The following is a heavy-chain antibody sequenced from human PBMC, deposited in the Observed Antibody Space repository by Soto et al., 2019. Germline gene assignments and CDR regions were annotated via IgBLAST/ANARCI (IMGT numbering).Heavy chain of an antibody. CDR3: ARHRKSAVVVPAAKLQGGSPPYYMDV. J-gene: IGHJ6*03. CDR1: GCSISSSSYY. V-gene: IGHV4-39*01. CDR2: IYYSGST. Sequence: PSETLSLTCTVSGCSISSSSYYWGWIRQPPGKGLEWIGSIYYSGSTYHNPSLKSRVTISVDTSKNQFSLKLSSVTAADTAVYYCARHRKSAVVVPAAKLQGGSPPYYMDVWGKGTTVTVSS. D-gene: IGHD2-2*01.